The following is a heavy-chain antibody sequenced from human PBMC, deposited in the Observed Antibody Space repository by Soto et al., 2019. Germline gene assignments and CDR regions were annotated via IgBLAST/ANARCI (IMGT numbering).Heavy chain of an antibody. D-gene: IGHD6-19*01. CDR3: SRFLMVGGWFDPNYYHGMDV. J-gene: IGHJ6*02. V-gene: IGHV1-18*01. CDR2: ISGYNGKT. Sequence: QVQLVQSGAEVKKPGASVTVSCKTSGYTFSNYGIKWVRQAPGQGLEWMGWISGYNGKTNYAQTVQGRFTMTTDTSTGTVYRELRSLKSDDPAIYYCSRFLMVGGWFDPNYYHGMDVWGQGTTVTVSS. CDR1: GYTFSNYG.